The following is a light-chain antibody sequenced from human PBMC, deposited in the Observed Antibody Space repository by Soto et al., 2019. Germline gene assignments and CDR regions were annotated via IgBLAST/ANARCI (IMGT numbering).Light chain of an antibody. CDR2: AAS. V-gene: IGKV1-27*01. CDR3: QIYNYAPRT. CDR1: QGISNY. J-gene: IGKJ1*01. Sequence: DIQMTQSPSSLSASVGDRVTITCRASQGISNYLAWYQQKPGKVPKLLIYAASTLQSGVPSRFSGSGSGTDYTLTISSSQSYDVATNYYQIYNYAPRTFGQGTNVEIK.